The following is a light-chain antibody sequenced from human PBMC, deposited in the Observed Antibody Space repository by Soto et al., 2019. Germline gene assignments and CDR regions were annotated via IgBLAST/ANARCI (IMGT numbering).Light chain of an antibody. Sequence: QSALTQPASVSGSPGQSITISCTGSGIDVGAYNYVSWYQQHPGKAPKLLIFEVTTRPSGVSDRFSGSKSGNTASLTISSLQAEDEADYYCSSYTSSSTPVVFGGGTKPTVL. CDR2: EVT. J-gene: IGLJ2*01. V-gene: IGLV2-14*01. CDR1: GIDVGAYNY. CDR3: SSYTSSSTPVV.